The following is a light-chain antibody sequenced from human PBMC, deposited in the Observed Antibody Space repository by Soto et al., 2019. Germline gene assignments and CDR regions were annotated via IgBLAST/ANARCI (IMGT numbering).Light chain of an antibody. CDR3: QQRSSWPFT. J-gene: IGKJ3*01. CDR2: DAS. V-gene: IGKV3-11*01. CDR1: QSVSSY. Sequence: EIVLTQSPGTLSLSPGERATLSCGASQSVSSYLAWYQQKPGQAPRLLIYDASNRATGIPARFSGSGSGTDFTLSISSLEPEDFAVYYCQQRSSWPFTFGPGTKVDIK.